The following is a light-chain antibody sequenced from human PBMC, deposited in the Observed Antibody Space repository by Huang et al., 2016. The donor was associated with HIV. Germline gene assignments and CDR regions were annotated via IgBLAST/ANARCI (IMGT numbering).Light chain of an antibody. V-gene: IGKV1-5*01. CDR1: QRISSW. J-gene: IGKJ1*01. CDR2: GAS. Sequence: DIQMTQFPPTLSAFVGDRVTITCRASQRISSWLDWYQQKPGKAPTLLISGASNLESGVSSRFGGNGSSTDFTLTISSLQPDDLATYYCQHQWTFGQGTKVQIK. CDR3: QHQWT.